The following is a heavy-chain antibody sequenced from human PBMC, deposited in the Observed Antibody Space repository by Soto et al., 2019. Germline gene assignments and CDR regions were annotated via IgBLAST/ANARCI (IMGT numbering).Heavy chain of an antibody. V-gene: IGHV1-69*13. Sequence: GPPVKVSCKASGGTFSSYAISWVRQAPGQGLEWMGGIIPIFGTANYAQKFQGRVTITADESTSTAYMELSSLRSEDTAVYYCASRSDSYGYRDLYYFDYWGQGTLVTVSS. CDR1: GGTFSSYA. CDR3: ASRSDSYGYRDLYYFDY. CDR2: IIPIFGTA. J-gene: IGHJ4*02. D-gene: IGHD5-18*01.